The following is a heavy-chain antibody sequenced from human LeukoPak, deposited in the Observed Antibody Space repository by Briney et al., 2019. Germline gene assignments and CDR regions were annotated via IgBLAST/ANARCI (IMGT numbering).Heavy chain of an antibody. Sequence: ASVKVSCKASGYTFTSYGISWVRQAPGQGLEWMGCISAYNGNTNFAQKLQGRVTMTTDTSTSTAYMELRSLRSDDTAVYYCARNYDILTGYSGIDYWGQGTLVTVSS. D-gene: IGHD3-9*01. CDR1: GYTFTSYG. J-gene: IGHJ4*02. V-gene: IGHV1-18*01. CDR3: ARNYDILTGYSGIDY. CDR2: ISAYNGNT.